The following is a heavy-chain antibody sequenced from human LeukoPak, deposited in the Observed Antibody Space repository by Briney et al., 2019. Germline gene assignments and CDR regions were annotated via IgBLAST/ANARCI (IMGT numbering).Heavy chain of an antibody. Sequence: GASVKVSCKASGCTFSSYAISWVRQAPGQGLEWMGRIIPILGIANYAQKFQGRVTITADKSTSTAYMELSSLRSEDTAVYYCASGAYYGGNSVLGYFDYWGQGTLVTVSS. CDR1: GCTFSSYA. V-gene: IGHV1-69*04. CDR2: IIPILGIA. D-gene: IGHD4-23*01. J-gene: IGHJ4*02. CDR3: ASGAYYGGNSVLGYFDY.